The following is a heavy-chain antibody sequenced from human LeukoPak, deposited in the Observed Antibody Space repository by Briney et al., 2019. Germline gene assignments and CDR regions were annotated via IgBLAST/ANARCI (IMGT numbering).Heavy chain of an antibody. CDR1: GFTVSSND. J-gene: IGHJ4*02. D-gene: IGHD6-19*01. Sequence: PGGSLRLSCAASGFTVSSNDMSWVRQAPGKGLEWVSVIYSGGSTDYADSVKGRYTISRDNSKNTLYLQMYSLRAEDTAVYYCARARADYFDYWGQGTLVTVSS. CDR3: ARARADYFDY. V-gene: IGHV3-53*01. CDR2: IYSGGST.